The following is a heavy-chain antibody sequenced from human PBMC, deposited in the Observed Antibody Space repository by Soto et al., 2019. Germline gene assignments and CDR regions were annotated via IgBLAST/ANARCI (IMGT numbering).Heavy chain of an antibody. V-gene: IGHV4-34*01. J-gene: IGHJ4*02. CDR1: GGSFSAYY. CDR3: ARGVVPAAPSHFDY. D-gene: IGHD2-2*01. Sequence: QVQLQQWGAGLLKPSETLSLTCAVYGGSFSAYYWSWIRQPPGKGLEWIGEINHSGSTNYNPSRKSRVTRSVDTSKNQFSLELSSVTAADTAVYYCARGVVPAAPSHFDYWGQGTLVTVSS. CDR2: INHSGST.